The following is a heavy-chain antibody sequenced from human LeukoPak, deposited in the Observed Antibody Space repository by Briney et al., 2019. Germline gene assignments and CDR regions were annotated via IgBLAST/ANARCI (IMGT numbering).Heavy chain of an antibody. J-gene: IGHJ4*02. CDR1: GYTFTGYY. V-gene: IGHV1-2*02. Sequence: ASVKVSCKASGYTFTGYYMHWVRQAPGQGLEWMGWINPNSGGTNYAQKFQGRVTMTRDTSISTAYMELSRLRSDDTAVYYCARGFTRVSGYSGYDFLDYWGQGTLVTVSS. CDR2: INPNSGGT. CDR3: ARGFTRVSGYSGYDFLDY. D-gene: IGHD5-12*01.